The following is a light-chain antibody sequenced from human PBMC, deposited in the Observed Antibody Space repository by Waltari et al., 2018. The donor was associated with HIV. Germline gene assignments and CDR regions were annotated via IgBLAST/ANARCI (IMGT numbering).Light chain of an antibody. J-gene: IGLJ2*01. V-gene: IGLV1-40*01. CDR2: ANI. CDR3: QSYDSSLSAYVV. CDR1: RPNLHARYT. Sequence: QSVLTQPPSVSGAPGPRVTSPCTVPRPNLHARYTFHCSQQLPGTAPTLLISANIHRPSGVPDRFSVSKSATSASLAITGLQAEDEADYFCQSYDSSLSAYVVFGGGTKLTVL.